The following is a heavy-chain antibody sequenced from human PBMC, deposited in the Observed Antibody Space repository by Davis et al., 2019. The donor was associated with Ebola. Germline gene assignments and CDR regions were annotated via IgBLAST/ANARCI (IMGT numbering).Heavy chain of an antibody. J-gene: IGHJ6*02. Sequence: PGGSLRLSCAASGFTFSSYAMHWVRQAPGKGLEWVAVISYDGSNKYYADSVKGRFTISRDNSKNTLYLQMNSLRAEDTAVYYCAMSVSSSWPRLGMDVWGQGTTVTVSS. V-gene: IGHV3-30-3*01. CDR3: AMSVSSSWPRLGMDV. D-gene: IGHD6-13*01. CDR1: GFTFSSYA. CDR2: ISYDGSNK.